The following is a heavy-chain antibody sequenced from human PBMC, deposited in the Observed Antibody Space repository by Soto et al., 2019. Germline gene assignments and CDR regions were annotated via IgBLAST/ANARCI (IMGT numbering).Heavy chain of an antibody. D-gene: IGHD2-15*01. CDR1: GYTFTRYT. V-gene: IGHV1-3*01. Sequence: ASVKSYCKASGYTFTRYTMNWVRQAPGQRLEWMGWINPDNGNTKSSQKFQDRVIITRDTSASTAYMDPSSLRSEDTAVYYCARRIASGQLDPWGQGTLVTVSS. CDR2: INPDNGNT. J-gene: IGHJ5*02. CDR3: ARRIASGQLDP.